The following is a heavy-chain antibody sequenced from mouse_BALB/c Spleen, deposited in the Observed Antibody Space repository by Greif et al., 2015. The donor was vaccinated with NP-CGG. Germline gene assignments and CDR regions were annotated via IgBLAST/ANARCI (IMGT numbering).Heavy chain of an antibody. D-gene: IGHD2-1*01. CDR1: GFNIKDYY. J-gene: IGHJ4*01. CDR3: APLGLYGNEDYYAMDY. CDR2: IDPENGNT. V-gene: IGHV14-1*02. Sequence: VQLQQSGAELVRPGALVKLSCKASGFNIKDYYMHWVKQRPEQGLEWTGWIDPENGNTIYDPKFQGKASITADTSSNTAYLQLSSLTSEDTAVYYCAPLGLYGNEDYYAMDYWGQGTSVTVSS.